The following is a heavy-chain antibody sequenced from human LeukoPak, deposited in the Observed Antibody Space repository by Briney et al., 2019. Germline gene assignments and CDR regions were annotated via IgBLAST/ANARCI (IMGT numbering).Heavy chain of an antibody. J-gene: IGHJ6*02. D-gene: IGHD5-18*01. V-gene: IGHV3-30*04. CDR1: GFTFSCYA. CDR2: ISYDGSNK. Sequence: GGSLRLSCAASGFTFSCYAMHWVRQAPGKGLEWVAVISYDGSNKYYADSVKGRFTISRDNSKNTLYLQMNSLRAEDTAVYYCAREVQLWNLYYGMDVWGQRTTVTVSS. CDR3: AREVQLWNLYYGMDV.